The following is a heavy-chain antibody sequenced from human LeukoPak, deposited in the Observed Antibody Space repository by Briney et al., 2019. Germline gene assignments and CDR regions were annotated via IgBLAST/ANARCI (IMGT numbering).Heavy chain of an antibody. J-gene: IGHJ4*02. CDR2: INHSGST. CDR3: ARGETGYSYVFDY. CDR1: GGSFSGYY. D-gene: IGHD5-18*01. Sequence: LETLSLTCAVYGGSFSGYYWSWIRQPPGKGLEWIGEINHSGSTNYNPSLKSRVTISVDTSKNQFSLKLSSVTAADTAVYYCARGETGYSYVFDYWGQGTLVT. V-gene: IGHV4-34*01.